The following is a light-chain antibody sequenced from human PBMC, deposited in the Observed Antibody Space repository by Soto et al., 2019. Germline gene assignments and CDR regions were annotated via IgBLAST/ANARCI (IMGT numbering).Light chain of an antibody. CDR2: EVS. V-gene: IGLV2-8*01. CDR1: SSDVGGYNY. J-gene: IGLJ2*01. Sequence: QSVLTQPPSASGSPGQSVTISCTGTSSDVGGYNYVSWYQQHPGKAPKLMIYEVSKQPSGVPDRFSGSKSGNTASLTVSGLQAEDEADYYCSSYAGSNNFGVFGGGTKLTVL. CDR3: SSYAGSNNFGV.